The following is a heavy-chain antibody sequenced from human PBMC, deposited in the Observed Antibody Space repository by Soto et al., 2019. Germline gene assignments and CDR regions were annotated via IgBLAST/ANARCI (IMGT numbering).Heavy chain of an antibody. CDR2: ISGSGGSP. CDR3: AKDWDIVVGGGLWFDP. Sequence: GGSLRLSCAASGFAFSSSPMSWVRQAPGKGLDWVSAISGSGGSPYYADSVRGRFTISRDNSKNTLYLQMNSLRAEDTAIYYCAKDWDIVVGGGLWFDPWGQGTLVTVSS. D-gene: IGHD2-2*01. V-gene: IGHV3-23*01. CDR1: GFAFSSSP. J-gene: IGHJ5*02.